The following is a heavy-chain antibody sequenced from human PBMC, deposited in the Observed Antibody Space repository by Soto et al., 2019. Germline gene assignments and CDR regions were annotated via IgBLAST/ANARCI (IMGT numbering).Heavy chain of an antibody. CDR2: IYYSGST. D-gene: IGHD3-10*01. CDR3: ARDSGVLLWFGEPSAYGMDV. Sequence: SETLSLARTISGASIVSGAHYRTWVRKHKGKCLEWIGYIYYSGSTYYNPSLKSRVTISVDTSKNQFSLKLSSVTAADTAVYYCARDSGVLLWFGEPSAYGMDVWGQGTTVT. V-gene: IGHV4-31*03. J-gene: IGHJ6*02. CDR1: GASIVSGAHY.